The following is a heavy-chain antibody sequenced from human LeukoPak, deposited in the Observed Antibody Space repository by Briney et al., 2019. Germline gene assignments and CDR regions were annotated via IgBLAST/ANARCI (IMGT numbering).Heavy chain of an antibody. CDR2: ISRSGVAT. CDR3: ARSFMPLIVVYFDN. Sequence: GGSLRLSCAASGFTFTSFAMSWVRQAPGKGLEWVSTISRSGVATYYANSVKGRFTISRDNVRNSLYLQMNSLRAEDTAVYYCARSFMPLIVVYFDNWGQGTLVSVSS. D-gene: IGHD3-22*01. J-gene: IGHJ4*02. V-gene: IGHV3-23*01. CDR1: GFTFTSFA.